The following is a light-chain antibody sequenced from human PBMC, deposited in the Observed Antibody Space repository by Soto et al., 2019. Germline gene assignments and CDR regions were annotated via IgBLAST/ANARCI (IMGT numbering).Light chain of an antibody. V-gene: IGKV1-8*01. CDR3: QQYYSYPQT. CDR1: QGISSY. CDR2: AAS. Sequence: AIRMTQSPSSFSASTGDRVTITCRASQGISSYLAWYQQKPGKAPKLLIYAASTLQSGVPSRFSGSGSGTDFTLTNSSLQSEDFATYYCQQYYSYPQTFGQGTKLEIK. J-gene: IGKJ2*01.